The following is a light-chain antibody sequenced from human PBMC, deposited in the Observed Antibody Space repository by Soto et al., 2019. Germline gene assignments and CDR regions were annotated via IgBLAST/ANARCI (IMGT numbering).Light chain of an antibody. CDR3: QTWDTGIVV. J-gene: IGLJ2*01. CDR2: LNSDGRH. Sequence: QAVVTQSPSASASLGASVKLTCTLSSGHSSYAIAWHQQQPEKGPRYLMKLNSDGRHSKRDGIPDRFSGSSSGAERYLTISSLQSEDEADYYCQTWDTGIVVFGGGTKLTVL. CDR1: SGHSSYA. V-gene: IGLV4-69*01.